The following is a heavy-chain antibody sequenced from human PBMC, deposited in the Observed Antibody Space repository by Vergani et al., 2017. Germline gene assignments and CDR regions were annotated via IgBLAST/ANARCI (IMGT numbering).Heavy chain of an antibody. D-gene: IGHD2-2*03. CDR3: ARDGYCSSTSCELSYYYYGMDV. Sequence: QVQLVESGGGVVQPGRSLRLSCAASGFTFSSYGMHWVRQAPGKGLEWVAVIWYDGSNKYYADSVKGRFTISRDNSKNTLYLQMNSLRAEDTAVYYCARDGYCSSTSCELSYYYYGMDVWGQGPKV. CDR2: IWYDGSNK. V-gene: IGHV3-33*01. CDR1: GFTFSSYG. J-gene: IGHJ6*02.